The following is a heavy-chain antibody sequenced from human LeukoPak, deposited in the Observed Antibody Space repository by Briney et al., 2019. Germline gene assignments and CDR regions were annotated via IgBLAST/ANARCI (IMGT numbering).Heavy chain of an antibody. J-gene: IGHJ4*02. CDR3: ARHNYVWGSYRYIPAWYDY. D-gene: IGHD3-16*02. Sequence: SETLSLTCTVSGGSVSSGSYYWSWIRQPPGKGLEWIGYIYYSGSTYYNPSLKSRVTISVDTSKNQFSLKLSSVTAADTAVYYCARHNYVWGSYRYIPAWYDYWGQGTLVTVSS. V-gene: IGHV4-39*01. CDR2: IYYSGST. CDR1: GGSVSSGSYY.